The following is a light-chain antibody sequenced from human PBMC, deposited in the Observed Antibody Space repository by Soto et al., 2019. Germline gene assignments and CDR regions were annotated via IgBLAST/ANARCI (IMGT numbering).Light chain of an antibody. CDR2: GAS. CDR3: QHYNNWPPYS. J-gene: IGKJ2*03. CDR1: QDVSTN. Sequence: ETVMTQSPDTLSVSPGESATLSCRASQDVSTNLAWFHHKPGQTPRLVLYGASKRATGIPARFSGSGSGRHFTLTISSLQSEDFGVYYCQHYNNWPPYSFGQGTKVEIE. V-gene: IGKV3-15*01.